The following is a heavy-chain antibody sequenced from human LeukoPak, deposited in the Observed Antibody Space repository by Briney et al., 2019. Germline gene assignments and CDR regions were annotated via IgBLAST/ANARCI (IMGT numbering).Heavy chain of an antibody. Sequence: ASVKVSCKASGYTFTSYGISWVRQVPGQGLEWMGWISAYNGNTNYAQKLQGRVTMTTDTSTSTAYMELRSLRSDDTAVYYCARDGLCSGGSCYSFKADYWGQGTLVTVSS. J-gene: IGHJ4*02. CDR2: ISAYNGNT. CDR3: ARDGLCSGGSCYSFKADY. D-gene: IGHD2-15*01. V-gene: IGHV1-18*01. CDR1: GYTFTSYG.